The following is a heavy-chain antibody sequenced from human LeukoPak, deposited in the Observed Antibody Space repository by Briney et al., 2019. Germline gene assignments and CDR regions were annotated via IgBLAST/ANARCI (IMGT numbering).Heavy chain of an antibody. CDR3: ARADSSDEYYFDY. D-gene: IGHD6-19*01. V-gene: IGHV1-2*02. Sequence: ASVKVSCKASGYTFTGCYMHWVRQAPGQGLEWMGWINPNSGGTNYAQKFQGRVTMTRDTSISTAYMELSRLRSDDTAVYYCARADSSDEYYFDYWGQGTLVTVSS. J-gene: IGHJ4*02. CDR2: INPNSGGT. CDR1: GYTFTGCY.